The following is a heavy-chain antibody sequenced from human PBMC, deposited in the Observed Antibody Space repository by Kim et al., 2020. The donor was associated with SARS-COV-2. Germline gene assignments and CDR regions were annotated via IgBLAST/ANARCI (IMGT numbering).Heavy chain of an antibody. CDR3: ARGKFWSGYFGGRNWFDP. CDR2: INHSGST. V-gene: IGHV4-34*01. J-gene: IGHJ5*02. D-gene: IGHD3-3*01. Sequence: SETLSLTCAVYGGSFSGYYWSWIRQPPGKGLEWIGEINHSGSTNYNPSLKSRVTISVDTSKNQFSLKLSSVTAADTAVYYCARGKFWSGYFGGRNWFDPRGLGTLVTVSS. CDR1: GGSFSGYY.